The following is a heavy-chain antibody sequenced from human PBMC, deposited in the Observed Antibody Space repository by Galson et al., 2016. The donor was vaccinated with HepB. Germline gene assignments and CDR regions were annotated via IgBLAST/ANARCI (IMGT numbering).Heavy chain of an antibody. V-gene: IGHV3-30*18. Sequence: SLRLSCAASGFTFSGYGIHWVRQAPGKGLEWVAVISYDGHIKHYADSVKGRFSISRDNAKNTLFLHMNSLRAEDTAVYYCVKESPVRGNHFEYLGQGTLVTVSS. CDR2: ISYDGHIK. J-gene: IGHJ4*02. D-gene: IGHD3-16*01. CDR3: VKESPVRGNHFEY. CDR1: GFTFSGYG.